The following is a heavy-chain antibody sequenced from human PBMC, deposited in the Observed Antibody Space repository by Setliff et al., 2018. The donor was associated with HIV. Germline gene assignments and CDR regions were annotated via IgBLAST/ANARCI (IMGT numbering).Heavy chain of an antibody. D-gene: IGHD2-8*01. J-gene: IGHJ4*02. CDR1: GFTVSTNY. CDR3: ARTEEWWRPFDY. CDR2: IYTGGST. V-gene: IGHV3-66*02. Sequence: GGSLRLSCAASGFTVSTNYMSWVRQAPVKGLEWVSIIYTGGSTYYSDSVEGRFTISRDNSKNTLYLQMNSLRAEDTSVYYCARTEEWWRPFDYWGQGTLVTVSS.